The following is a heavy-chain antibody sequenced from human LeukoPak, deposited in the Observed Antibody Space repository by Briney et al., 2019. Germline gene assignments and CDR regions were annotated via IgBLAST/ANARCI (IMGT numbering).Heavy chain of an antibody. CDR3: ARSPGYSSSWA. CDR1: GFTSSSYW. V-gene: IGHV3-74*01. J-gene: IGHJ5*02. D-gene: IGHD6-13*01. Sequence: PGGSLRLSCAASGFTSSSYWMHWVRQAPGEGLVWVSRINSDGSSTSYADSVKGRFTISRDNAKNTLYLQMNSLRAEDTAVYYCARSPGYSSSWAWGQGTLVTVSS. CDR2: INSDGSST.